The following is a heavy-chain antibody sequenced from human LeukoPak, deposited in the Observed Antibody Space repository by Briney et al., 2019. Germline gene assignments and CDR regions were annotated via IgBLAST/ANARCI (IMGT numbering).Heavy chain of an antibody. CDR2: ISGSGERT. V-gene: IGHV3-23*01. Sequence: GGSLRLSCAASGFMFSSYAMNWVRQAPGKGLEWVSRISGSGERTDYGDSVKGGFTISRDKSKNTVYLQMDSLRGEDTARYYCVKDRTIVVVPTSIDSFDTWGQGAMVIVSS. J-gene: IGHJ3*02. CDR3: VKDRTIVVVPTSIDSFDT. D-gene: IGHD2-2*01. CDR1: GFMFSSYA.